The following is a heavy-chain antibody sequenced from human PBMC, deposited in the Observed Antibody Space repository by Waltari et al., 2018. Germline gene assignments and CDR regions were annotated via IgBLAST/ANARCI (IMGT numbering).Heavy chain of an antibody. CDR1: GCPFEVYA. CDR2: ISWNSGVI. V-gene: IGHV3-9*01. Sequence: EVQLVASGGGLAQPGRSLRLSCVASGCPFEVYAVHWVRQRPGKGLEWVSGISWNSGVIGYADSTRGRFTISRDNAKKSLYLQMQSLRPDDTARYYCVKGGWGFGELYDQHWGQGTLVTVSS. CDR3: VKGGWGFGELYDQH. D-gene: IGHD3-10*01. J-gene: IGHJ1*01.